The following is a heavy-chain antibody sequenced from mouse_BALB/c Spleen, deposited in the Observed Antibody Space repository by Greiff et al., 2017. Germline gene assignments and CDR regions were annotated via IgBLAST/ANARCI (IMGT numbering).Heavy chain of an antibody. CDR2: ILPGSGRT. J-gene: IGHJ3*01. CDR1: GYTFSSYW. CDR3: ASDGLLYDSLFAY. V-gene: IGHV1-9*01. Sequence: QVQLQQSGAELMKPGASVKISCKATGYTFSSYWIEWVKQRPGHGLEWIGEILPGSGRTNYNEKFKGKATFTADTSSNTSYMQLSSLTSEDSAVYYCASDGLLYDSLFAYWGQGTLVTVSA. D-gene: IGHD2-3*01.